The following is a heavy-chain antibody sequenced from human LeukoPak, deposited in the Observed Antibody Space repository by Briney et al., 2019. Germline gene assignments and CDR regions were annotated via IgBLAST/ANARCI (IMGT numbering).Heavy chain of an antibody. J-gene: IGHJ4*02. CDR1: GFTFSSYW. CDR2: IWYDGSNK. D-gene: IGHD3-22*01. V-gene: IGHV3-33*08. CDR3: ARDGSPYDSSGYWG. Sequence: GGSLRLSCAASGFTFSSYWMSWVRQAPGKGLEWVAVIWYDGSNKYYADSVKGRFTISRDNSKNTLYLQMNSLRAEDTAVYYCARDGSPYDSSGYWGWGQGTLVTVSS.